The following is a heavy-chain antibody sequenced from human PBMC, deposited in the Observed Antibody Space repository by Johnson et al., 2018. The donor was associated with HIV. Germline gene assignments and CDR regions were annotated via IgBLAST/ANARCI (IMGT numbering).Heavy chain of an antibody. Sequence: QVQLVESGGGVVQPGRSLRLACAASAFTFSNYAMHWVRQAPGKGLEWVAVISYDGSSKYYADSVKGRFTISRDNAKNSLYLQMNSLRAEDTAVYYCARAPHPQWQWLPPGAFDIWGQGTMVTVSS. CDR2: ISYDGSSK. J-gene: IGHJ3*02. D-gene: IGHD6-19*01. V-gene: IGHV3-30-3*01. CDR3: ARAPHPQWQWLPPGAFDI. CDR1: AFTFSNYA.